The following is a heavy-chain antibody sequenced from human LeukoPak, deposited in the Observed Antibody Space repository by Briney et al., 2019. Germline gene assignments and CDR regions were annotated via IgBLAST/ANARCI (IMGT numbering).Heavy chain of an antibody. Sequence: QAGGSLRLSCAASGFTFSDYGMNWVRQAPGKGLEWVSAISGSGSSTYYADSVKGRFTISRDNSKNTMYLQMNSLRAEDTAVYYCAKGTSVYYYYYMDVWGKGTTVTVSS. CDR3: AKGTSVYYYYYMDV. J-gene: IGHJ6*03. V-gene: IGHV3-23*01. D-gene: IGHD5/OR15-5a*01. CDR2: ISGSGSST. CDR1: GFTFSDYG.